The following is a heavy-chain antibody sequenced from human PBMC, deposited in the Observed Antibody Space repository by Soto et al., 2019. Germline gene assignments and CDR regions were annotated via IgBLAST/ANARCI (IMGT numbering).Heavy chain of an antibody. CDR2: IYYSGSA. D-gene: IGHD3-10*01. J-gene: IGHJ4*02. CDR1: GGSVSSGSYY. CDR3: ARTYYYGSGSYSFDY. Sequence: QVQLQESGPGLVKPSETLSLTCTVSGGSVSSGSYYWSWIRQPPGKGLEWVGYIYYSGSASYNPSLRSRVTISVDTSKNQFSLKLSSGTAADTAVYYCARTYYYGSGSYSFDYWGQGTLVTVSS. V-gene: IGHV4-61*01.